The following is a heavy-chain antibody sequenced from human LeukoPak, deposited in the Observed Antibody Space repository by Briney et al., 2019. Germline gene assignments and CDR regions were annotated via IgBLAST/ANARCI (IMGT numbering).Heavy chain of an antibody. J-gene: IGHJ6*02. D-gene: IGHD4-17*01. Sequence: PSETLSLTCTVSGGSISSYYWSWIRQPPGKGLEWIGHIYYSGSTNYNPSLKSRVTISVDTSKNQFSLNLSSVTAADTAVYYCARHYGAHRDYYGLDVWGQGTTVTVSS. CDR1: GGSISSYY. CDR3: ARHYGAHRDYYGLDV. V-gene: IGHV4-59*01. CDR2: IYYSGST.